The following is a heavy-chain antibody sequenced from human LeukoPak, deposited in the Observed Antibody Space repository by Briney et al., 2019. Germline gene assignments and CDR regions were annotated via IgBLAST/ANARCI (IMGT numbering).Heavy chain of an antibody. J-gene: IGHJ4*02. CDR3: ARRRAVAGYYYFDY. V-gene: IGHV5-51*01. D-gene: IGHD6-19*01. CDR1: GYSFSSYW. CDR2: IYPRDSRT. Sequence: GESLKISCKGSGYSFSSYWIAWVRQMPGKGLEWMGIIYPRDSRTTYSPSFQGQVTISADKSISTAYLQWSSLKASDTAIYYCARRRAVAGYYYFDYWGQGTLVTVSS.